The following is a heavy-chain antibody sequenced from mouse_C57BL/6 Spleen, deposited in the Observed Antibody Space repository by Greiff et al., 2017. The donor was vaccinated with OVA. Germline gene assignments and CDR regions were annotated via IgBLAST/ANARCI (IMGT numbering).Heavy chain of an antibody. CDR1: GYTFTSYW. V-gene: IGHV1-50*01. J-gene: IGHJ3*01. CDR3: ASAGYGLAY. CDR2: INPTDGCT. Sequence: QVQLKQSGAELVKPGASVKLSCKASGYTFTSYWMHWVKQRPGQGLEWIGEINPTDGCTNYNQKFKGKATLTVDTSSSTAYMQLRSLTSEDSAVYYCASAGYGLAYWGQGTLVTVSA.